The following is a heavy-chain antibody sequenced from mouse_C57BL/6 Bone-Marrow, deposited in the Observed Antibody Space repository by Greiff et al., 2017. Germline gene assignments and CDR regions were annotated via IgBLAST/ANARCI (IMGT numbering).Heavy chain of an antibody. J-gene: IGHJ2*01. CDR3: TSDGDY. Sequence: QVQLQQSGAELVRPGASVTLSCKASGYTFTDYEMHWVKQTPVHGLEWIGAIDPETGGTAYNQKFKGKAVLTADKSSSTAYMELRSLTSEDSAVYYCTSDGDYWGQGTTLTVSS. V-gene: IGHV1-15*01. CDR1: GYTFTDYE. CDR2: IDPETGGT.